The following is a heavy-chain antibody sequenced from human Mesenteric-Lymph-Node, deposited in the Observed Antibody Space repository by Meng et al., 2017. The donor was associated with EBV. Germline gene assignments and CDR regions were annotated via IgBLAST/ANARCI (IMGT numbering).Heavy chain of an antibody. CDR1: GGSFSGDY. Sequence: QGQLHQVGAGMLKPSETLSLTWAVYGGSFSGDYWSWIRQPPGKGLEWIGEINHSGSTNYNPSLKSRVTISVDTSKNQFSLKLSSVTAADTAVYYCARGNSGSPLGESWFDPWGQGTLVTVSS. J-gene: IGHJ5*02. V-gene: IGHV4-34*01. D-gene: IGHD1-26*01. CDR2: INHSGST. CDR3: ARGNSGSPLGESWFDP.